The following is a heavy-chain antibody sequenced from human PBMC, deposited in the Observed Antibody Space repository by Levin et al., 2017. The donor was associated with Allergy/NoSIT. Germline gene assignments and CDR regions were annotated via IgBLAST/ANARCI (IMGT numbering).Heavy chain of an antibody. CDR3: ARGISPRTNDY. V-gene: IGHV4-34*01. J-gene: IGHJ4*02. CDR2: INHSGST. Sequence: PSETLSLTCAVYGGSFSGYYWSWIRQPPGKGLEWIGEINHSGSTNYNPSLKSRVTISVDTSKNQSSLKLSSVTAADTAVYYCARGISPRTNDYWGQGTLVTVSS. CDR1: GGSFSGYY. D-gene: IGHD2/OR15-2a*01.